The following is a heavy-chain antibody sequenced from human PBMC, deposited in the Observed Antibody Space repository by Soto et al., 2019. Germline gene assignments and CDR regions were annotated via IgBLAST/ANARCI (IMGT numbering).Heavy chain of an antibody. Sequence: SETLSLSCTVSGVSISSYYWSWIRQPPGKGLEWIGYIYYSGSTNYNPSLKSRVTISVDTSKNQFSPKLSSVTAADTAVYYCARFSSGWKNWFDPWGQGTLVTVSS. CDR1: GVSISSYY. CDR3: ARFSSGWKNWFDP. J-gene: IGHJ5*02. D-gene: IGHD6-19*01. V-gene: IGHV4-59*01. CDR2: IYYSGST.